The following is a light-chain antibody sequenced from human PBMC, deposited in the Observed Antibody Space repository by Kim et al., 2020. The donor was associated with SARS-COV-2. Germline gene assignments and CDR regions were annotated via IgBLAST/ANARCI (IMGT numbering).Light chain of an antibody. Sequence: PGERATLSCRASDDVSSNLAWYQQKPGQAPRLLIHTASSRATGVPARFSGSGSGTDFTLTISGLQSEDFAVYYCQQYHNWPPWTFGQGTKL. CDR3: QQYHNWPPWT. CDR1: DDVSSN. V-gene: IGKV3-15*01. CDR2: TAS. J-gene: IGKJ1*01.